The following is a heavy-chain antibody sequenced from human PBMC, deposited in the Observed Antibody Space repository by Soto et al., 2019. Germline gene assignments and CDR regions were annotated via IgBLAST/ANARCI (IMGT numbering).Heavy chain of an antibody. CDR3: ARHSSWLRFFNWFDP. CDR1: GGSISSSSYY. D-gene: IGHD5-12*01. Sequence: QLQLQESGPGLVKPSETLSLTCTVSGGSISSSSYYWGWIRQPPGKGLEWIGSMYYSGSTYYNPSLKSRGTISVATSKNQCSLKLSSVTAADTAVYYCARHSSWLRFFNWFDPWGQGTLVTVSS. CDR2: MYYSGST. V-gene: IGHV4-39*01. J-gene: IGHJ5*02.